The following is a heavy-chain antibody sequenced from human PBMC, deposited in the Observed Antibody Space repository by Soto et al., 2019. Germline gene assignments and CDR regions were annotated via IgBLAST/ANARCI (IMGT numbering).Heavy chain of an antibody. Sequence: QVQLQESGPGLVKPSGTLSLSCTVSGGSISSYQWNWIRQPPGKGLEWIGYMYYSGTPHYNPSLKSRFTISLDTSKNQFSLNLSSVTAADTAVYFCARSLVPATYVFDYWGQGTPVTVSS. V-gene: IGHV4-59*01. CDR3: ARSLVPATYVFDY. J-gene: IGHJ4*02. CDR1: GGSISSYQ. CDR2: MYYSGTP. D-gene: IGHD1-26*01.